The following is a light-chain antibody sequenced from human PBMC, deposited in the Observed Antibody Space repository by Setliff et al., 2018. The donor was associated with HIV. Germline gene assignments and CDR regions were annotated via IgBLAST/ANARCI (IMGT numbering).Light chain of an antibody. V-gene: IGLV2-8*01. J-gene: IGLJ1*01. Sequence: QSALTQPPSASGSPGQSVTISCTGTSSDVGAYNHVSWYQQHPGKAPKVMIYEVSKRPSGVPARFSGSKSGNTASLTVSGLQAEDEADYYCCSYAGTDTAYVFGTGTKVTVL. CDR3: CSYAGTDTAYV. CDR2: EVS. CDR1: SSDVGAYNH.